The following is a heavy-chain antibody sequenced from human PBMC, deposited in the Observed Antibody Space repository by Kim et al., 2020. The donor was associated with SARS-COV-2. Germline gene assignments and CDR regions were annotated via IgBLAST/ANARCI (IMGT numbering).Heavy chain of an antibody. J-gene: IGHJ6*02. CDR2: IISSSSYT. CDR1: GFTFSDYY. Sequence: GGSLRLSCAASGFTFSDYYMSWIRQAPGKGLGWVSYIISSSSYTNYGDSVKGRFTISRDNAKNSLYLQMNSMRAEDTAVYYCARVGYDYVWGSYRDYYYYYGMDVWGQGTTVTVSS. D-gene: IGHD3-16*02. V-gene: IGHV3-11*05. CDR3: ARVGYDYVWGSYRDYYYYYGMDV.